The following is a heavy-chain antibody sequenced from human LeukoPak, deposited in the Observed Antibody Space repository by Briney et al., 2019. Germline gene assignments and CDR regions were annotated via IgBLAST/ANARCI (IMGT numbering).Heavy chain of an antibody. Sequence: GGSLRLSCAASGFTFSSYEMNWVRQAPGKGLVWVSRTSPDGRSTTYADSVKGRFTISRDNAKNTLFLQMNSPRVEDTAVYYCARSVYNYGPGADYWGQGTLVTVSS. CDR1: GFTFSSYE. V-gene: IGHV3-74*01. CDR3: ARSVYNYGPGADY. J-gene: IGHJ4*02. D-gene: IGHD5-12*01. CDR2: TSPDGRST.